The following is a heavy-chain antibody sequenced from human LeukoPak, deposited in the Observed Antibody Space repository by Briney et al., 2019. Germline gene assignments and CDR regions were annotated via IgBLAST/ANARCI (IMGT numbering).Heavy chain of an antibody. Sequence: PSETLSLTCAVSGYSISSGYYWGWIRQPPGKGLEWIGSIYHSGSTYYNPSLKSRVTISVDMSKNQFSLKLSSVTAADTAVYYCASSITMVRGPSVSYYGMDVWGKGTTVTVSS. J-gene: IGHJ6*04. CDR3: ASSITMVRGPSVSYYGMDV. CDR1: GYSISSGYY. D-gene: IGHD3-10*01. CDR2: IYHSGST. V-gene: IGHV4-38-2*01.